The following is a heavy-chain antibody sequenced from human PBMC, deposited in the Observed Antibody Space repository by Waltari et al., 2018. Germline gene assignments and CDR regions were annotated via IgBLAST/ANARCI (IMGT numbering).Heavy chain of an antibody. CDR1: GYPLSSGYS. CDR2: IYHSAST. Sequence: QVQLQESGPGLVKPSETLSLTCAVSGYPLSSGYSWGWIRQPPGKGLEWIGSIYHSASTYYNPSLKSRVTISVDTSKTQFSLKLSSVTAADTAVYYCARHGPNWFDPWGQGTLVTVSS. CDR3: ARHGPNWFDP. J-gene: IGHJ5*02. V-gene: IGHV4-38-2*01.